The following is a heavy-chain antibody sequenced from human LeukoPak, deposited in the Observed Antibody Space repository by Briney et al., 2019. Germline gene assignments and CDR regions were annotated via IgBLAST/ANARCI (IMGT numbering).Heavy chain of an antibody. CDR1: GFSFSSSI. CDR2: ISASSGTI. V-gene: IGHV3-48*04. J-gene: IGHJ3*02. CDR3: ARYGNGAWLAHYSFDI. D-gene: IGHD6-19*01. Sequence: PGGSLRLSCAGSGFSFSSSIMNWVRQAPGKGLEWIAYISASSGTIYYADSVKGRFAISRDNAENSLYLQMNSLRAEDTAVYYCARYGNGAWLAHYSFDIWGQGTMVTVSS.